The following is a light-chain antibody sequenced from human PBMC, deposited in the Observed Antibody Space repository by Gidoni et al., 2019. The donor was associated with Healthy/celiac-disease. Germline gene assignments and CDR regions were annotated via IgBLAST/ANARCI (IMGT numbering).Light chain of an antibody. CDR3: QQSYSTPLT. CDR2: AAS. V-gene: IGKV1-39*01. CDR1: QSISSY. J-gene: IGKJ4*01. Sequence: IQMTQSPSSLSASVGDRVTITCRASQSISSYLNWYQQKPGKAPKLLIYAASSLQSGVPSRFSGSGSGTDFTLTISSLQPGDLATYYCQQSYSTPLTFXGXTKVEIK.